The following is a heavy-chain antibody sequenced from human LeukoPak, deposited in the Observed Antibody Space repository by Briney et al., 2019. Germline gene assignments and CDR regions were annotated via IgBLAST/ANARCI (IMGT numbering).Heavy chain of an antibody. J-gene: IGHJ4*02. D-gene: IGHD4-17*01. Sequence: SETLSLTCTVSGGSISSYYWSWIRQPPGRGLEWIGYIYYSGSTNYNPSLKSRVTISVDTSKNQFSLKLSSVTAADTAVYYCARLVRTTLTDTFDYWGQGTLVTVSS. CDR1: GGSISSYY. CDR3: ARLVRTTLTDTFDY. CDR2: IYYSGST. V-gene: IGHV4-59*08.